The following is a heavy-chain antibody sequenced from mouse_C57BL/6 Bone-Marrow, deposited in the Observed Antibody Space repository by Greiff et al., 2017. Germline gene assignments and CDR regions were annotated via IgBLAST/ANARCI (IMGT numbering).Heavy chain of an antibody. CDR3: ARAFYYYGSPYAY. Sequence: QVQLQQPRAELVKPGASVTLSCKASGYTFTSYWMHWVKLRPGQGIAWLGMLLPNSGSTNYTEKFKCKATLTVDKSSSTAYMQLSSLTSEDSAVYYCARAFYYYGSPYAYWGQGTLVSVSA. CDR1: GYTFTSYW. D-gene: IGHD1-1*01. J-gene: IGHJ3*01. CDR2: LLPNSGST. V-gene: IGHV1-64*01.